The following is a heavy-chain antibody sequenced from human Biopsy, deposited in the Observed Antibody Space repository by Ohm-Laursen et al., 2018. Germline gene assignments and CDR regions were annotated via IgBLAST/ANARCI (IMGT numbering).Heavy chain of an antibody. V-gene: IGHV4-59*11. CDR3: ARGSNEYGGLSFPH. CDR2: ISYTGYT. Sequence: SETLSLTCTVSGGSFTGHYWSWIRQPPGKGLEWIGHISYTGYTSYKSSLKSRVTISSDTSRKHFSLRLTSLAAADTAVYYCARGSNEYGGLSFPHWGQGTLVTVSS. D-gene: IGHD4-23*01. CDR1: GGSFTGHY. J-gene: IGHJ4*02.